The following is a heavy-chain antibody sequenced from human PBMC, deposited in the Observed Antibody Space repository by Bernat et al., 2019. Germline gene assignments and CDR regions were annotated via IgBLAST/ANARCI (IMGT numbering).Heavy chain of an antibody. CDR1: GGSVSSDSYY. D-gene: IGHD1-26*01. CDR2: IYYSGST. J-gene: IGHJ4*02. CDR3: AREGGSYLGIDY. Sequence: QLQLQESGPGLVKPSETLSLTCTVSGGSVSSDSYYWSWIRQPPGKGLEWIGYIYYSGSTKYNPSLKSRATISVDTSKNQFSLKVSSVTAADTAVYYCAREGGSYLGIDYWGQGTLVTVSS. V-gene: IGHV4-61*01.